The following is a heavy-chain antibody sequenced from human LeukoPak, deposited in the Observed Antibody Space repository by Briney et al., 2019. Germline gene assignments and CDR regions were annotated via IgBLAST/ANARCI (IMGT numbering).Heavy chain of an antibody. J-gene: IGHJ6*02. V-gene: IGHV1-69*01. D-gene: IGHD5-12*01. CDR3: ARSGSGYETAHYKRHGMDV. CDR1: GGSFSSYD. Sequence: SVKVSCKSSGGSFSSYDISWVRQPPGQGLEWMGGIIPMFEVANYAQKFQGRVTITADEATSTAYMEVSSLRSDDTAVYYCARSGSGYETAHYKRHGMDVWGQGTTVTVSS. CDR2: IIPMFEVA.